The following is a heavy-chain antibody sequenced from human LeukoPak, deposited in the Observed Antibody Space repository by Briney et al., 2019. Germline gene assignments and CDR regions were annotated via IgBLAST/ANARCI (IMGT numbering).Heavy chain of an antibody. CDR1: GYTFTNYY. CDR3: ARGIRTYYDILTGLDY. D-gene: IGHD3-9*01. V-gene: IGHV1-46*01. Sequence: ASVKVSCKASGYTFTNYYVHWLRQAPGQGLEWMGIINPSGGSASYAQNFQGRVTMTRDMSTGTVYMELSSLRSEDTAVYYCARGIRTYYDILTGLDYWGQGTLVTVSS. J-gene: IGHJ4*02. CDR2: INPSGGSA.